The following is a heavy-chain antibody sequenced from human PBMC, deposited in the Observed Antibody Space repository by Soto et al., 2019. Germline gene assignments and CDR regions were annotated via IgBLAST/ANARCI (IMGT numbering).Heavy chain of an antibody. V-gene: IGHV3-33*01. CDR2: VWYDGSNK. Sequence: PGGSLGLSCAASGFTFSSYGMHWVRQAPGKGLEWVAVVWYDGSNKYYADSVKGRFTIPRDNSTNTMYLQMNSLRAEDTAVYYFARDRLTGPPPSFDYSGPGTLVTVSS. CDR3: ARDRLTGPPPSFDY. D-gene: IGHD3-9*01. CDR1: GFTFSSYG. J-gene: IGHJ4*02.